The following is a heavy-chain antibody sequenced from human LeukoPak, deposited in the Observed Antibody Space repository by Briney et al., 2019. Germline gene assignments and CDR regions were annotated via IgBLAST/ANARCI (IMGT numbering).Heavy chain of an antibody. CDR3: PRDPRTGSQTNCSDP. J-gene: IGHJ5*02. V-gene: IGHV3-21*01. CDR1: GFTFSSYS. Sequence: KSGGSLRLSCAASGFTFSSYSMNWVRQAPGKGLEWVSSISSSSSYIYYADSVKGRFTISRDNAKNSLYLQMNSLRAEETAVYYCPRDPRTGSQTNCSDPWGQEPLFTVSS. D-gene: IGHD1-1*01. CDR2: ISSSSSYI.